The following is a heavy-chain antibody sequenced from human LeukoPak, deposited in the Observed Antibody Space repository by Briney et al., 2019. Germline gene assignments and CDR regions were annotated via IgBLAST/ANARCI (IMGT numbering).Heavy chain of an antibody. CDR1: EYTLTDLS. V-gene: IGHV1-24*01. J-gene: IGHJ4*02. CDR3: ATAPIGNLDS. CDR2: FDPEDGEV. Sequence: ASVKVSCNVSEYTLTDLSVHWVRQAPGKGLEWMGGFDPEDGEVIYAQKFQGRLPMTEDTSTDTAYMELSSLRSDDTAVYYCATAPIGNLDSWGQGTLVTVSS. D-gene: IGHD4-23*01.